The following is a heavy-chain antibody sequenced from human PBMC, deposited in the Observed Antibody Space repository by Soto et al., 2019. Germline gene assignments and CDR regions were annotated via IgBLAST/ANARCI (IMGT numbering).Heavy chain of an antibody. V-gene: IGHV3-21*01. Sequence: PGGSLRLSCAASGFTFSSYSMNWVRQAPGKGLEWVSSISSSSSYIYYADSVKGRFTISRDNAKNSLYLQMNSLRAEDTAVYYCARDFSHMGRLDPWGQGTLVTVSS. J-gene: IGHJ5*02. D-gene: IGHD2-21*01. CDR1: GFTFSSYS. CDR2: ISSSSSYI. CDR3: ARDFSHMGRLDP.